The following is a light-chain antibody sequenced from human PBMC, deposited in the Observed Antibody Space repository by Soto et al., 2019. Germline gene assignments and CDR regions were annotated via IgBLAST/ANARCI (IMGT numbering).Light chain of an antibody. CDR1: NLGDRY. CDR2: QDR. CDR3: QSYDSTLSGSRV. V-gene: IGLV3-1*01. J-gene: IGLJ3*02. Sequence: SYELTQPPSVSVSPGQTATITCSGDNLGDRYAYWYQQKPGRSPIVVIYQDRKRPSEIPERFSGSNSGNTATLTISGTQAMDEADYYCQSYDSTLSGSRVFGGGTKLTVL.